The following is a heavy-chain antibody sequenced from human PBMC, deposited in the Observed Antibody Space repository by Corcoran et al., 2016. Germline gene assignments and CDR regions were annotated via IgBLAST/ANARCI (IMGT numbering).Heavy chain of an antibody. CDR2: MNPNSGNT. J-gene: IGHJ5*02. Sequence: QVQLVQSGAEVKKPGASVKVSCKASGYTFTSYDLNWVRQATGQGLEWMGWMNPNSGNTGYAQKFQGRVTLTRDTSLDTAYMELSSLRSEDTAVYYCGSDYGCNSGWFDPWGQGTLVTVSS. CDR3: GSDYGCNSGWFDP. D-gene: IGHD4-17*01. V-gene: IGHV1-8*01. CDR1: GYTFTSYD.